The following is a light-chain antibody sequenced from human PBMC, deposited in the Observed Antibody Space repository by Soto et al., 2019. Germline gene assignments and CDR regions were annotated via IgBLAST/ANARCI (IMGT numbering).Light chain of an antibody. V-gene: IGLV2-11*01. CDR2: DVS. CDR1: SSDVGAYNY. CDR3: SAYTTSRSYI. Sequence: QSVLAQPRSVSGSPGQSVTFSCTGTSSDVGAYNYVSWYQQHPGKAPKLMIYDVSKRPSGVPDRFSGSKSGNTASLTISGLQAEDEADYYCSAYTTSRSYIFGSGTKVTVL. J-gene: IGLJ1*01.